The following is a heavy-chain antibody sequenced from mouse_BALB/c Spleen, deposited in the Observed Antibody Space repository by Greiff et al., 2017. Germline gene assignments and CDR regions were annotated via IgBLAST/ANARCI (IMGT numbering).Heavy chain of an antibody. J-gene: IGHJ2*01. V-gene: IGHV2-5-1*01. CDR2: IWRGGST. Sequence: VQLQESGPSLVQPSQSLSITCTVSGFSLTSYGVHWVRQSPGKGLEWLGVIWRGGSTDYNAAFMSRLSITKDNSKSQVFFKMNSLQADDTAIYYCAKNVYGNYEGWYFDYWGQGTTLTVSS. CDR1: GFSLTSYG. D-gene: IGHD2-1*01. CDR3: AKNVYGNYEGWYFDY.